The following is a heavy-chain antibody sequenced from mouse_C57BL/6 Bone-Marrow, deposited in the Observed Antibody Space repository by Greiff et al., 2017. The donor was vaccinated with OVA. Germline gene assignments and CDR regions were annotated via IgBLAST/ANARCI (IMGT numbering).Heavy chain of an antibody. CDR1: GYSITSDY. Sequence: EVQGVEPGPGLAKPSQTLSLTCSATGYSITSDYWNWIRKFPGKNLEYMGYISYSGSTYYNPSLKSRNSITLDTSNNQYSLQLNSVTTEDTATYYCARGVTTLMNAMDYWGQGTSVTVSS. J-gene: IGHJ4*01. V-gene: IGHV3-8*01. CDR2: ISYSGST. D-gene: IGHD2-2*01. CDR3: ARGVTTLMNAMDY.